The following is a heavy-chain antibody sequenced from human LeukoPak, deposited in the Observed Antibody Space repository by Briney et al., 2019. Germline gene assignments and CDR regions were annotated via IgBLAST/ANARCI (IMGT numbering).Heavy chain of an antibody. CDR2: IYYSGST. Sequence: SETLSLTCTVSGDSIYSVDPYWSWIRQPPGKGLEWIGYIYYSGSTNYNPSLKSRVTISVDTSKNQFPLKLSSVTAADTAVYYCARGLVTTFFDFWGQGTLVTVS. CDR3: ARGLVTTFFDF. J-gene: IGHJ4*02. CDR1: GDSIYSVDPY. V-gene: IGHV4-30-4*01. D-gene: IGHD4-17*01.